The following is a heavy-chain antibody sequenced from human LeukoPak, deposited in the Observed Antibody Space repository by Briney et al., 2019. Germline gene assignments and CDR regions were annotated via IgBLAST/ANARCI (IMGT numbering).Heavy chain of an antibody. CDR1: GFTVSSNY. CDR2: IYGGGST. D-gene: IGHD3-22*01. J-gene: IGHJ4*02. Sequence: GGSLRLSCAASGFTVSSNYMSWVRQAPGKGLEWVSLIYGGGSTYYADSVKGRFTTSRDNAKNSLYLQMNSLRAEDTAVYYCARDLRSSGYYAFDYWGQGTLVTVSS. V-gene: IGHV3-53*01. CDR3: ARDLRSSGYYAFDY.